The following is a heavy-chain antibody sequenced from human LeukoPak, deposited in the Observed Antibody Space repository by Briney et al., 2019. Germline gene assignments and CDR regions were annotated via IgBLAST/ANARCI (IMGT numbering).Heavy chain of an antibody. V-gene: IGHV3-48*03. CDR3: ARWCVVPAAGFDY. CDR2: ICSSGSTI. D-gene: IGHD2-2*01. CDR1: GFTFSSYE. J-gene: IGHJ4*02. Sequence: GGSLRLSCAASGFTFSSYEMNWVRQAPGKGLEWVSYICSSGSTIYYADSVKGRFTISRDNAKNSLYLQMNSLRAEDTAVYYCARWCVVPAAGFDYWGQGTLVTVSS.